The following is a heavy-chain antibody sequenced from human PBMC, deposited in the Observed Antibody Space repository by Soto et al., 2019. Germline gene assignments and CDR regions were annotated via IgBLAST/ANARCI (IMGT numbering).Heavy chain of an antibody. CDR2: INHSGTN. Sequence: QVQLQQWGAGLLKPSETLSLTCAVYGGSFSGYYWSWIRQSPGKGLEWIGEINHSGTNNYNPSLKSRVTISVDTSKNQFSLKLSSVTAADTAVYYCARDGSPDCSGGSCYSIDYWGQGTLVTVSS. CDR3: ARDGSPDCSGGSCYSIDY. J-gene: IGHJ4*02. V-gene: IGHV4-34*01. CDR1: GGSFSGYY. D-gene: IGHD2-15*01.